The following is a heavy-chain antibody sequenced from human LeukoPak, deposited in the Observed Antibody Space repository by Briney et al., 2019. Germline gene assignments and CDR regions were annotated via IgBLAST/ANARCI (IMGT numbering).Heavy chain of an antibody. V-gene: IGHV1-8*01. D-gene: IGHD1-26*01. Sequence: ASVKVSCKASGYTFTSYGINWVRQATGQGLEWMGWMNPNSGNTGYAQKFQGRVTITRNTSISTAYMELSSLRSEDTAVYYCARGGSYYRGNAFDIWGQGTMVTVSS. CDR3: ARGGSYYRGNAFDI. J-gene: IGHJ3*02. CDR2: MNPNSGNT. CDR1: GYTFTSYG.